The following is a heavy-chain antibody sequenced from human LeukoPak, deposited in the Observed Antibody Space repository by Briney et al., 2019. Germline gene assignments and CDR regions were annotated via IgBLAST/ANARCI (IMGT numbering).Heavy chain of an antibody. V-gene: IGHV3-21*01. CDR2: ISSSSSYI. Sequence: PGGSLRLSCAASGFTFSSYTMNWVRQAPGKGLEWVSSISSSSSYIYYADSVKGRFTISRDNAKNSLYLQMNSLRAEDTAVYYCARDREYCSGGSCYHSAFDIWGQGTMVTVSS. D-gene: IGHD2-15*01. CDR1: GFTFSSYT. CDR3: ARDREYCSGGSCYHSAFDI. J-gene: IGHJ3*02.